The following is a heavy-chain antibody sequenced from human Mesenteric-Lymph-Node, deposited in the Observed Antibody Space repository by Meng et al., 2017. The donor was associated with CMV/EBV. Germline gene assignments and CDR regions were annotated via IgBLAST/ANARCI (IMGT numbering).Heavy chain of an antibody. CDR3: ARDKAAMGIDY. Sequence: SETLSLTCTVSGGSISSYYWSWIRQPPEKGLEWIGYIYYSGSTNYNPSLKSRVTISVDTSKNQFSLKLSSVTAADTAVYYCARDKAAMGIDYWGQGTLVTVSS. V-gene: IGHV4-59*01. D-gene: IGHD5-18*01. CDR2: IYYSGST. CDR1: GGSISSYY. J-gene: IGHJ4*02.